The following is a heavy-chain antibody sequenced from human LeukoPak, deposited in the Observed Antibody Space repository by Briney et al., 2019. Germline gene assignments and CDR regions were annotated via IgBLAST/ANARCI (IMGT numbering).Heavy chain of an antibody. CDR2: IIPIFGTA. V-gene: IGHV1-69*13. CDR3: ALIRRYCSSTSCSY. Sequence: SVTVTCKASGGTFSSYNISWKRQAPGQGLEWMGGIIPIFGTANYAQKFQGRVTITADESTSTAYMELSSLRSEDTAVYYCALIRRYCSSTSCSYWGQGTLVTVSS. CDR1: GGTFSSYN. D-gene: IGHD2-2*01. J-gene: IGHJ4*02.